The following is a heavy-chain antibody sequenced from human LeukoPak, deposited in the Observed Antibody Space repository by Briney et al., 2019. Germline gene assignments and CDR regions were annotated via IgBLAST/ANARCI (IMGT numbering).Heavy chain of an antibody. CDR3: ARHLSRARRYCSSTSCYTSDY. D-gene: IGHD2-2*02. J-gene: IGHJ4*02. CDR2: IYHSGST. V-gene: IGHV4-39*01. Sequence: PSETLSLTCTVSGGSISSSSYYWGWIRQPPGKGLEWIGSIYHSGSTYYNPSLKSRVTISVDTSKNQFSLKLSSVTAADTAVYYCARHLSRARRYCSSTSCYTSDYWGQGTLVTVSS. CDR1: GGSISSSSYY.